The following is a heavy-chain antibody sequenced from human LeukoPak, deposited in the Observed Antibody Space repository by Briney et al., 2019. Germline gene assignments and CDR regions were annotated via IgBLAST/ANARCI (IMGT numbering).Heavy chain of an antibody. CDR3: ASSQLSQLLLPYYFDY. CDR2: IYYSGST. V-gene: IGHV4-39*01. Sequence: SETLSLTCTVSGGSISSSSYYWGWIRQPPGKGLEWIGSIYYSGSTYYSPSLKSRVTISVDTSKNQFSLKLSSVTAADTAVYYCASSQLSQLLLPYYFDYWGQGTLVTVSS. CDR1: GGSISSSSYY. D-gene: IGHD2-2*01. J-gene: IGHJ4*02.